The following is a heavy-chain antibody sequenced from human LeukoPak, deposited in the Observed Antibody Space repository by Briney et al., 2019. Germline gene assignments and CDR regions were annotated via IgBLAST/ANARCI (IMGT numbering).Heavy chain of an antibody. V-gene: IGHV3-53*01. CDR2: IYLGNNT. Sequence: GGSLRLSCAASGFTVISNYMGWVRQAPGKGLEWLSVIYLGNNTFYAGSVKGRFAISRDKSKNTVFLQMNSLRVEDTAVYYCAGGRIAPADLDYWGQGALVTVSS. J-gene: IGHJ4*02. CDR1: GFTVISNY. CDR3: AGGRIAPADLDY. D-gene: IGHD6-13*01.